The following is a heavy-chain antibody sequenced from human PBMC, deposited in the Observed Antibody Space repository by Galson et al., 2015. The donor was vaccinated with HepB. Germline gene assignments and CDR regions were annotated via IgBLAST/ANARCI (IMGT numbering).Heavy chain of an antibody. CDR1: GFTFSDYY. Sequence: SLRLSCAASGFTFSDYYMSWLRQAPGKGLEWVSYISSSSSYTNYADSVKGRFTISRDNAKNSLYLQMNSLRVEDTAVYYCARAMVRGVPDYWGQGTLVTVSS. CDR3: ARAMVRGVPDY. V-gene: IGHV3-11*06. D-gene: IGHD3-10*01. J-gene: IGHJ4*02. CDR2: ISSSSSYT.